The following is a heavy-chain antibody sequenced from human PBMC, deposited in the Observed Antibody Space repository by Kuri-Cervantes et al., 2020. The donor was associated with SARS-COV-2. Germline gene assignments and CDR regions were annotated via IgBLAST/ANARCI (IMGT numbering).Heavy chain of an antibody. V-gene: IGHV4-4*02. CDR3: ASALPGNWFDP. J-gene: IGHJ5*02. Sequence: SETLSLTCAVSDDSISSSNWWSWVRQPPGKGLEWIGEIYHSGSTYYNPSLKSRVIISVDKSKNQFSLKLSSVTAADTAVYYCASALPGNWFDPWGQGTLVTVSS. CDR2: IYHSGST. CDR1: DDSISSSNW.